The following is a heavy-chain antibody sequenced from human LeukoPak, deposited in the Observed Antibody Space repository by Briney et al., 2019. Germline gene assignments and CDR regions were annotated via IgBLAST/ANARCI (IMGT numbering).Heavy chain of an antibody. D-gene: IGHD4-17*01. CDR2: INHSGST. J-gene: IGHJ6*02. CDR1: GGSFSGYY. Sequence: SETLSLTCAVYGGSFSGYYWSWIRQPPGKGLEWIGEINHSGSTNYNPSLKSRVTISVDTSKNQFSLKLSSVTAADTAVYYCARVLAVTTHQVGYYYGMDVWGQGTTVTVSS. CDR3: ARVLAVTTHQVGYYYGMDV. V-gene: IGHV4-34*01.